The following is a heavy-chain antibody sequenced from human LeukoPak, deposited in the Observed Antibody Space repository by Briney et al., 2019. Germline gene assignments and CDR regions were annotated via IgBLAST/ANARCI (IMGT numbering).Heavy chain of an antibody. J-gene: IGHJ4*02. Sequence: GGSLRLSCAASGFTFSSYAMSWVRQAPGKGLEWVSAISGSGGSTYYADSVKGRFTISRDNSKNTLYLQMNSLRAEDTAVYYCAKRDGVRGVIIPISYFDYWGQGTLVTVSS. V-gene: IGHV3-23*01. D-gene: IGHD3-10*01. CDR1: GFTFSSYA. CDR2: ISGSGGST. CDR3: AKRDGVRGVIIPISYFDY.